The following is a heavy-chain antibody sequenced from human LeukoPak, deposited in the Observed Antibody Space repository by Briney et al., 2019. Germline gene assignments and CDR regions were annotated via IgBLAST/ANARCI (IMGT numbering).Heavy chain of an antibody. CDR1: GFTFSSYS. J-gene: IGHJ5*02. V-gene: IGHV3-21*01. Sequence: PGGSLRLSCAAPGFTFSSYSMNWVRQAPGKGLEWVSSISSSSSYIYYADSVKGRFTISRDNAKNSLYLQMNSLRAEDTAVYYCARGDYDILTGLPFDPWGQGTLVTVSS. CDR3: ARGDYDILTGLPFDP. D-gene: IGHD3-9*01. CDR2: ISSSSSYI.